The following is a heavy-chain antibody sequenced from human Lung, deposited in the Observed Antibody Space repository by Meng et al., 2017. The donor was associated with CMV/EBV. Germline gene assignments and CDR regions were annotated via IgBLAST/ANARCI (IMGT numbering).Heavy chain of an antibody. Sequence: SCAASGFTFDDYTMYWFRQTPGKGLEWVSAISWNSAIRDYAGSVKGQFIISRDNAKKTLYLQMNTLRIEDTALYYCARAQKSALMTGRGDWGQGTTVTVSS. CDR2: ISWNSAIR. J-gene: IGHJ6*02. V-gene: IGHV3-9*01. D-gene: IGHD3-3*01. CDR3: ARAQKSALMTGRGD. CDR1: GFTFDDYT.